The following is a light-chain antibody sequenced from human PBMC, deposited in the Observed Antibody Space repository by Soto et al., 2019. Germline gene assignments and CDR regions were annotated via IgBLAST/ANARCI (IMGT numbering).Light chain of an antibody. CDR1: QSVSGN. J-gene: IGKJ4*01. CDR2: GAS. Sequence: EIVMTQSPATLSVSPGERATLSCRASQSVSGNLAWYQQKPGQAPRLRIYGASTRATGIPARFSGSGSGTEFTITISNLQSEDFAVYYCQQYNNWPPLTFGGGTKVEIK. CDR3: QQYNNWPPLT. V-gene: IGKV3-15*01.